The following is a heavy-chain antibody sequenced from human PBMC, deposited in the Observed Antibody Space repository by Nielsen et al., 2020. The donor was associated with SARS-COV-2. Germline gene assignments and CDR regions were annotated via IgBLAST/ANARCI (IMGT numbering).Heavy chain of an antibody. CDR1: GFTFDDYA. Sequence: GGSLRLSCAASGFTFDDYAMHWVRQAPGKGLEWVSGISWNSGSIGYADSVKGRFTISRDNAKNSLYLLMNSLRAEDTALYYCAKLPSAAGTFANFDYWGQGTPVTVSS. CDR2: ISWNSGSI. J-gene: IGHJ4*02. D-gene: IGHD6-13*01. V-gene: IGHV3-9*01. CDR3: AKLPSAAGTFANFDY.